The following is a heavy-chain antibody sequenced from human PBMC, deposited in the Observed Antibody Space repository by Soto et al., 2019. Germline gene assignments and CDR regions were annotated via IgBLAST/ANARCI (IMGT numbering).Heavy chain of an antibody. CDR3: ARDEGSYGMDV. J-gene: IGHJ6*02. Sequence: RRLSCAASGFTFGSYGLHWVRQAPGKGLEWVAVIWFDGSNKYYADSVKGRFTISGDNSKNTLFLQMNSLRAEDTAVYFCARDEGSYGMDVGGQGTKVKVSS. V-gene: IGHV3-33*01. D-gene: IGHD2-15*01. CDR2: IWFDGSNK. CDR1: GFTFGSYG.